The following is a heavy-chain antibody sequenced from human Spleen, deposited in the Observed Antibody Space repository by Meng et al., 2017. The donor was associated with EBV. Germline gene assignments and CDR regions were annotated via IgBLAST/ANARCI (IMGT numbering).Heavy chain of an antibody. Sequence: VQSGAEVKKPGASVQGSCKASGYTFTDYFMHWVRQAPGQGLEYMGRINPQNGGAHFVQKFQGRFTVTRDTSISTAYMELSSLTFDDTAVYYCAGGWAPDYWGQGTLVTVSS. J-gene: IGHJ4*02. CDR1: GYTFTDYF. CDR2: INPQNGGA. CDR3: AGGWAPDY. V-gene: IGHV1-2*06. D-gene: IGHD6-19*01.